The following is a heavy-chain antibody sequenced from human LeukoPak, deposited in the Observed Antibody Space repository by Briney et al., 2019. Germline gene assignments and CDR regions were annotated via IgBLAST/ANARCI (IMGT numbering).Heavy chain of an antibody. CDR2: IYSGGST. Sequence: GGSLRLSCAASGFTVSSNYMSWVRQAPGKGLEWVSVIYSGGSTYYADSVKGRFTISRDNSKNTLYLQMSSLRAEDTAVYYCARGYDILTGYYTGGFDYWGQGTLVTVSS. J-gene: IGHJ4*02. CDR1: GFTVSSNY. CDR3: ARGYDILTGYYTGGFDY. V-gene: IGHV3-53*01. D-gene: IGHD3-9*01.